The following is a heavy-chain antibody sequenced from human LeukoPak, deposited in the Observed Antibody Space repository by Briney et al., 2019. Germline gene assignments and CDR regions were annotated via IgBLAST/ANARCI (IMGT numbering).Heavy chain of an antibody. CDR2: ISSSSSTI. V-gene: IGHV3-48*01. CDR3: ARDTPYYYDTSGYYHPPPTIDY. J-gene: IGHJ4*02. CDR1: GFTFSSYS. Sequence: SGGSLRLSCAAYGFTFSSYSMNWARQAPGKGLEWVSYISSSSSTIYNADSVKGRFTISRDNAKNSLYLQMNSLRAEDTAVYYCARDTPYYYDTSGYYHPPPTIDYWGQGTLVTVSS. D-gene: IGHD3-22*01.